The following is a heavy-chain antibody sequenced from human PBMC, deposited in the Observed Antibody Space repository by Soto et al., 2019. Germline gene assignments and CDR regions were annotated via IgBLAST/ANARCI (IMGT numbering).Heavy chain of an antibody. D-gene: IGHD1-26*01. Sequence: EVQLVESGGGLVQPGGSLRLSCVISGSTLSSHWMTWVRQAPGKGLEWVASINQDGFGKHYLDSVKGRFTISRDTAKSSLYLQMDSLRVEDTAVYYCAKDHGSGSYPYWGQETLVTVS. CDR3: AKDHGSGSYPY. V-gene: IGHV3-7*05. J-gene: IGHJ4*02. CDR1: GSTLSSHW. CDR2: INQDGFGK.